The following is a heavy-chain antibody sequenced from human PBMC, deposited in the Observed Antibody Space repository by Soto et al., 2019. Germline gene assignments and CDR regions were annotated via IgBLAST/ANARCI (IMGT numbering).Heavy chain of an antibody. Sequence: EVQLVESGGGLVQHGGSLKLSCAASGFTFSGSAMHWVRQASGKGLEWVGRIRSKANSYATAYAASVKGRFTISRDDSKNTAYLQMNSLKTEDTAVYYCTTPYGDYNYYGMDVWGQGTTVTVSS. CDR1: GFTFSGSA. J-gene: IGHJ6*02. V-gene: IGHV3-73*02. D-gene: IGHD4-17*01. CDR2: IRSKANSYAT. CDR3: TTPYGDYNYYGMDV.